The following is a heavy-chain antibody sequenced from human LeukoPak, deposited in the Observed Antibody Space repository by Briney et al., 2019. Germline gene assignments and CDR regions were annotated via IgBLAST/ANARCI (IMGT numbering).Heavy chain of an antibody. CDR1: GGSISSYY. Sequence: SETLSLTCTVSGGSISSYYWSWIRQPPGKGLEWIGYIYYSGSTNYNPSLKSRVTISVDTSKNQFSLKLSSVTAADTAVYYCARDDSSSFDLGGGGTLVTVSS. D-gene: IGHD6-13*01. CDR3: ARDDSSSFDL. J-gene: IGHJ2*01. CDR2: IYYSGST. V-gene: IGHV4-59*01.